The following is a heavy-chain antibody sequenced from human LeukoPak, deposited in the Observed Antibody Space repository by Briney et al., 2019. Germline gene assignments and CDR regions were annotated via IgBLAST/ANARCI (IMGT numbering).Heavy chain of an antibody. Sequence: SVKVSCKASGGTFSSYAISWVRQAPGQGLEWMGRIIPILGIANYAQEFQGRVTITADKSTSTAYMELSSLRSEDTAVYYCASKISHDPWGQGTLVTVSS. CDR3: ASKISHDP. J-gene: IGHJ5*02. CDR2: IIPILGIA. D-gene: IGHD2-15*01. V-gene: IGHV1-69*04. CDR1: GGTFSSYA.